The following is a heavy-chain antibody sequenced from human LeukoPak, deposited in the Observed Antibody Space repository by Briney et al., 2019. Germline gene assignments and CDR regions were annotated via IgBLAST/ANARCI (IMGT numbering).Heavy chain of an antibody. CDR3: TRVVVPAAIAYYYYYMDV. V-gene: IGHV1-18*01. CDR1: GYTFTSYG. D-gene: IGHD2-2*02. Sequence: ASVKVSCKASGYTFTSYGISWVRQAPGQGLESMGWISAYNGNTNYAQKLQGRVTMTTDTSTSTAYMELGSLRSDDTAVYYCTRVVVPAAIAYYYYYMDVWGKGTTVTVSS. CDR2: ISAYNGNT. J-gene: IGHJ6*03.